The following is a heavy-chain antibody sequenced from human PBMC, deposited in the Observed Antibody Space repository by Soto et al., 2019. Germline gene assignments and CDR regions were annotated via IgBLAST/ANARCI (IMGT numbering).Heavy chain of an antibody. D-gene: IGHD3-10*01. J-gene: IGHJ6*02. V-gene: IGHV1-69*13. CDR2: IIPIFGTA. CDR1: GGTFSSYA. CDR3: ASSRMVRGVPPIYYYYYGMDV. Sequence: SVKVSCKASGGTFSSYAISWVRQAPGQGLERMGGIIPIFGTANYAQKFQGRVTITADESTSTAYMELSSLRSEDTAVYYCASSRMVRGVPPIYYYYYGMDVWGQGTTVTVSS.